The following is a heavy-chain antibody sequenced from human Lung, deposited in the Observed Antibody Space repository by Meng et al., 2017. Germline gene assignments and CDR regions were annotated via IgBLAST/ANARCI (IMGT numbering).Heavy chain of an antibody. CDR1: GLTFSGYA. J-gene: IGHJ4*02. CDR3: AKDLGASSSYYFDY. D-gene: IGHD6-6*01. V-gene: IGHV3-23*01. CDR2: VSGSDDIA. Sequence: EVQLLESGGGLVQPGGSLRLSCAASGLTFSGYAMTWVRQAPGKGLEWVSSVSGSDDIAYYGDSVKGRVTISRDNSKNTLYLQMNSLRAEDTAVYFCAKDLGASSSYYFDYWGQGTLVTVSS.